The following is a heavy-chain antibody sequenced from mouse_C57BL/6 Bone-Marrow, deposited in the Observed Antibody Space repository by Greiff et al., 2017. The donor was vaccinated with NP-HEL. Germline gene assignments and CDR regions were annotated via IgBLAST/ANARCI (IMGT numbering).Heavy chain of an antibody. Sequence: EVKLVESGGGLVKPGGSLKLSCAASGFTFSDYGMHWVRQAPEKGLEWVAYISSGSSTIYYADTVKGRFTISRDNAKNTLFLQMTSLRSEDTAMYYCARHSHYYGSSYWYFDVWGTGTTVTVSS. V-gene: IGHV5-17*01. CDR1: GFTFSDYG. CDR3: ARHSHYYGSSYWYFDV. D-gene: IGHD1-1*01. J-gene: IGHJ1*03. CDR2: ISSGSSTI.